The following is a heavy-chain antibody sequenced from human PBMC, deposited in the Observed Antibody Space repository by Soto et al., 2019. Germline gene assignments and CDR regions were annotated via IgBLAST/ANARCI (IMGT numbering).Heavy chain of an antibody. D-gene: IGHD3-3*01. CDR3: VRGGLQYYDFWSGYYNWFDP. Sequence: GASVKVSCKASGYTFTSYDINWVRQATGQGLEWMGWMNPNSGNTGYAQKFQGRVTMTRNTSISTAYMELSSLRSEDTAVYYCVRGGLQYYDFWSGYYNWFDPWGQGTLVTVSS. CDR2: MNPNSGNT. V-gene: IGHV1-8*01. J-gene: IGHJ5*02. CDR1: GYTFTSYD.